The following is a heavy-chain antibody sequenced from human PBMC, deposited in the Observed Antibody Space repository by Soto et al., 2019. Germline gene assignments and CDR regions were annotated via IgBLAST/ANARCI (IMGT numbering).Heavy chain of an antibody. V-gene: IGHV2-5*02. CDR2: IYWDDDK. CDR3: AHSVVAGLGYYFDY. J-gene: IGHJ4*02. D-gene: IGHD6-19*01. CDR1: GFSLSSTRVA. Sequence: SGPTLVNPTQTLTLTCTFSGFSLSSTRVAVGWIRQPPGKALVWLALIYWDDDKRYSPFLKSRLTITKDTSKNQVVLTMTNMDPVDTATYYCAHSVVAGLGYYFDYWGQGTLVTVSS.